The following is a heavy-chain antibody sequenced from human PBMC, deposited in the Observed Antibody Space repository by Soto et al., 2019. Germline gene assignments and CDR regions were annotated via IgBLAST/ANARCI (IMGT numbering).Heavy chain of an antibody. CDR3: ARVPCSCSSTSCWVSLVYLDY. CDR2: IYYSGST. J-gene: IGHJ4*02. D-gene: IGHD2-2*01. CDR1: GGSISSGGYY. Sequence: QVQLQESGPGLVKPSQTLSLTCTVSGGSISSGGYYWSWIRQRPGKGLEWIGYIYYSGSTYYNPSLQGRVTISVDTSKNQFPLKLSSVTAADTVVYYCARVPCSCSSTSCWVSLVYLDYWGQGTLVTVSS. V-gene: IGHV4-31*03.